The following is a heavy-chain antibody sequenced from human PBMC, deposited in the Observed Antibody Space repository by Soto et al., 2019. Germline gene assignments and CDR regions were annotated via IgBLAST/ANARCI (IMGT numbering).Heavy chain of an antibody. Sequence: QVQLQQWGAGLLKPSETLSLTCAVYGGSFSGYYWSWIRQPPGKGLEWIGEINHSGSTNYNPSLKSRVTISVDTSKNQFSLKLSSVTAADTAVYYCARGMDIVVVPAAIVAWFDPWGQGTLVTVSS. CDR1: GGSFSGYY. CDR3: ARGMDIVVVPAAIVAWFDP. J-gene: IGHJ5*02. CDR2: INHSGST. V-gene: IGHV4-34*01. D-gene: IGHD2-2*03.